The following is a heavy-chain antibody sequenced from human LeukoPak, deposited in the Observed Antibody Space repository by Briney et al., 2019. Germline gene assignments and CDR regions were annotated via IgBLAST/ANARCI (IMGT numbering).Heavy chain of an antibody. J-gene: IGHJ4*02. Sequence: VASVKVSCKASGYTFSSYHVSWVRQAPGQGLEWMGWINTYDGNTNYAQNFQGRVAMTTDTSTSTAYRELRSLRSDDTAVYYCARDFATWYFDYWGQGTLVTVSS. D-gene: IGHD2-15*01. CDR1: GYTFSSYH. V-gene: IGHV1-18*01. CDR3: ARDFATWYFDY. CDR2: INTYDGNT.